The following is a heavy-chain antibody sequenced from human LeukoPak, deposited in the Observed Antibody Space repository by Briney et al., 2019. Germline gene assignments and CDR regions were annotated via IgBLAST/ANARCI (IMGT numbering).Heavy chain of an antibody. Sequence: PSETLSLTCSVSGCSISSYYWSWIRQPAGKGLEWIGRIYTSGTTNYNPSLKSRVTMSVDTSKNQFSLKLNSVTAADTAVYYCARDQTYYDTSGFSLYAFDIWGQGTMVTVSS. J-gene: IGHJ3*02. D-gene: IGHD3-22*01. CDR3: ARDQTYYDTSGFSLYAFDI. V-gene: IGHV4-4*07. CDR1: GCSISSYY. CDR2: IYTSGTT.